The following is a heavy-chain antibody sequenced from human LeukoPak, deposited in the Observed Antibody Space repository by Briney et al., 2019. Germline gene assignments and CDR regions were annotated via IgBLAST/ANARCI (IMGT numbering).Heavy chain of an antibody. CDR1: GFTFSTYA. J-gene: IGHJ4*02. CDR2: ISYDGSKK. D-gene: IGHD5-12*01. V-gene: IGHV3-30*04. CDR3: AGGDPYRGYDYPGV. Sequence: PGRSLRLSCAASGFTFSTYAMHWVRQAPGKGLEWVTIISYDGSKKYYADSVRGRFTISRDNSKNTLYLQMNSLRLEDTALYYCAGGDPYRGYDYPGVRGQGTLVTVSS.